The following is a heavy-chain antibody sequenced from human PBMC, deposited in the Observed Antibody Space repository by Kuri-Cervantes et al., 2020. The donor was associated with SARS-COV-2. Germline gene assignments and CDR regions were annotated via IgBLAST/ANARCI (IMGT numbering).Heavy chain of an antibody. J-gene: IGHJ4*02. CDR2: IYPDDSDT. CDR3: ARFEGGSPADYFDY. CDR1: GYSFATYW. V-gene: IGHV5-51*01. D-gene: IGHD3-16*01. Sequence: GESLKISCRASGYSFATYWIGWVRQMPGKGPEWMGIIYPDDSDTRYSPAFQGQVTISADKSISTAYLQWSSLKASDTAMYYCARFEGGSPADYFDYWGQGTLVTVSS.